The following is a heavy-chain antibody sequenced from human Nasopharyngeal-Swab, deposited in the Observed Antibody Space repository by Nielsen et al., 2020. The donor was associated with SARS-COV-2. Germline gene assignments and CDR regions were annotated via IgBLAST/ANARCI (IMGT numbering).Heavy chain of an antibody. D-gene: IGHD3-10*01. CDR2: ISWAGVNT. CDR3: AKGVHYMSYFHTPPSDH. J-gene: IGHJ4*02. CDR1: GFTFDDYG. V-gene: IGHV3-43*01. Sequence: GGSLRLSCVASGFTFDDYGLHWVRQVPGKGLEWVSLISWAGVNTYYADSVKGRFTISRDNSRNSLFLQMNSLKTEDTALYYCAKGVHYMSYFHTPPSDHWGQGTPVTVSS.